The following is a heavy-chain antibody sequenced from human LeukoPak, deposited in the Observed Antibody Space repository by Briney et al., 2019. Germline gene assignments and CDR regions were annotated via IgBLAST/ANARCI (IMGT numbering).Heavy chain of an antibody. V-gene: IGHV4-59*12. CDR3: ARVVVAAAIPYFDY. CDR1: GGSISSYS. J-gene: IGHJ4*02. CDR2: IYYSGST. Sequence: SETLYLTCTVSGGSISSYSWSWIRQPPGKGLEWIGYIYYSGSTNYNPSLKSRVTISVDTSKNQFSLKLSSVTAADTAVYYCARVVVAAAIPYFDYWGQGTLVTVSS. D-gene: IGHD2-2*02.